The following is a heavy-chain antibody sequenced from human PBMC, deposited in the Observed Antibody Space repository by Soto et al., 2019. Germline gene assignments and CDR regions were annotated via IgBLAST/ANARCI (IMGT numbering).Heavy chain of an antibody. D-gene: IGHD3-9*01. CDR3: YHFEYLLHADY. Sequence: ASVKVSCKASGYTFTSYDINWVRQATGQGLEWMGWMNPASGDTGYAQKFQGRVTMTKNTSISTAYMELSSLRSEDTAVYYCYHFEYLLHADYWGQGTLVTVSS. V-gene: IGHV1-8*01. CDR1: GYTFTSYD. J-gene: IGHJ4*02. CDR2: MNPASGDT.